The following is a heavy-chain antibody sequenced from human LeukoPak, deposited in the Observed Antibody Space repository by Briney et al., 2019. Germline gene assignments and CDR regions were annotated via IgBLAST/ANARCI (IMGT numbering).Heavy chain of an antibody. D-gene: IGHD2/OR15-2a*01. CDR3: AKVGTTAGPYYYYGMDV. V-gene: IGHV3-23*01. Sequence: GGSLRLSCAASGFTFSSYAMSWVRQAPGKGLEWVSAISGSGGSTYYADSVKDRFTISRDNSKNTLYLQMNSLRAEDTAVYYCAKVGTTAGPYYYYGMDVWGQGTTVTVSS. CDR1: GFTFSSYA. CDR2: ISGSGGST. J-gene: IGHJ6*02.